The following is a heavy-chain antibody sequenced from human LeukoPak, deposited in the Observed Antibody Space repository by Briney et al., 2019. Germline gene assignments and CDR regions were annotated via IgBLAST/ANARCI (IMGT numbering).Heavy chain of an antibody. CDR1: GVSISSYY. CDR2: IHTGGST. Sequence: PSETLSLTCTVSGVSISSYYWSWIRQPAGKGLEWIGRIHTGGSTNYNPSLKSRVTMSVDTSKNQFSLKMSSVTAADTAVYYCARESYIYGSGSHDAFDIWGQGTMVTVSS. D-gene: IGHD3-10*01. V-gene: IGHV4-4*07. J-gene: IGHJ3*02. CDR3: ARESYIYGSGSHDAFDI.